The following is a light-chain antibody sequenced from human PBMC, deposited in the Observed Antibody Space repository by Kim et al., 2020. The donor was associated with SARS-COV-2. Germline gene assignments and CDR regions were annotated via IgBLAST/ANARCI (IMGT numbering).Light chain of an antibody. CDR2: GAS. Sequence: DIQMTQSPSTLSAYVGDRVIITCRASQSVGGWLAWYQHKPGKAPKLLIHGASTLESGVPSRFSGSGSGTEFTLTISSLQPDDFATYYCQQFNTYSFTFGPGTKLEI. CDR3: QQFNTYSFT. CDR1: QSVGGW. J-gene: IGKJ3*01. V-gene: IGKV1-5*01.